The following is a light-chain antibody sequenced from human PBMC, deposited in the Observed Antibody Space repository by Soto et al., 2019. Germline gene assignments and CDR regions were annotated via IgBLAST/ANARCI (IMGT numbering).Light chain of an antibody. V-gene: IGKV4-1*01. CDR1: LSVFYSSNNQNY. J-gene: IGKJ4*01. Sequence: DIVMTQSPESLTVSLGERATINCKSSLSVFYSSNNQNYLAWYQHKPGQPPKLHIYWASTRESGVPDRFSGRGSGTDFSLTISSLQAEDVAVYYCQQYYTTLAPTFGGGTKVEIK. CDR2: WAS. CDR3: QQYYTTLAPT.